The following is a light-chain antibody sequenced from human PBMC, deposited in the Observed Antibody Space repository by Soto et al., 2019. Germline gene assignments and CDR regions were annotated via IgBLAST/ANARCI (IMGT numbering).Light chain of an antibody. CDR1: QSISNY. CDR2: AAY. V-gene: IGKV1-39*01. Sequence: DIQMTQSPSSLSASVGDRVTITCRASQSISNYLNWYQQKPGKAPKLLIYAAYSMQSGVPARFSGSGSETTFTLTISSLQPDDSATYYCQQSFSPLWTFGQGTKVEV. CDR3: QQSFSPLWT. J-gene: IGKJ1*01.